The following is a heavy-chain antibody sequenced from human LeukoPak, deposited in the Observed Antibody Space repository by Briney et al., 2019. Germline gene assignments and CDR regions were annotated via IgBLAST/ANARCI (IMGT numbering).Heavy chain of an antibody. CDR1: GYTLTELS. CDR2: FDPEDGET. CDR3: ATSPIRGVSWYFDY. D-gene: IGHD3-10*01. Sequence: ASVKVSCKVSGYTLTELSMHWVRQAPGKGLEWMGGFDPEDGETIYAQKFQGRVTITEDTSTDTAYMELSSLRSEDTAVYYCATSPIRGVSWYFDYWGQGTLVTVSS. J-gene: IGHJ4*02. V-gene: IGHV1-24*01.